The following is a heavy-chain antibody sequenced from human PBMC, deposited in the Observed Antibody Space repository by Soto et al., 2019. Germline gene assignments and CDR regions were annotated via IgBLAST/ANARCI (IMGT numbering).Heavy chain of an antibody. D-gene: IGHD4-17*01. CDR2: IYRGGRT. J-gene: IGHJ4*02. Sequence: PVGSLRLSCAASGFIVSGNYMTWVRQAPGKGLEWVSIIYRGGRTYYADSVKGRFTISRDNSKNTLYLQMNSLRAEGTAVYYCARGEGGDYDPFPFDYWGQGTLVTVSS. V-gene: IGHV3-53*01. CDR3: ARGEGGDYDPFPFDY. CDR1: GFIVSGNY.